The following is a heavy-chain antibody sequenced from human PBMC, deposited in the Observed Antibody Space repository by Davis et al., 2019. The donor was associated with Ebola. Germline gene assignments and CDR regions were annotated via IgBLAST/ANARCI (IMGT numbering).Heavy chain of an antibody. CDR1: GVSISRHY. V-gene: IGHV4-59*11. CDR3: SERGSSV. J-gene: IGHJ4*02. CDR2: IYYTGSA. Sequence: PSETLSPTCTVSGVSISRHYWSWIRQPPGKRLEWIGSIYYTGSAYYNSSLNSRVTISVDTSRNQFSLKLTSVTAADTAMYYCSERGSSVWGQGTLVTVSS. D-gene: IGHD3-10*01.